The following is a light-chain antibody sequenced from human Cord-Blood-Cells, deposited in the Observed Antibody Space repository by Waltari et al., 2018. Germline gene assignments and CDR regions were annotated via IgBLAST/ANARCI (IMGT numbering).Light chain of an antibody. CDR2: GPS. CDR1: QSVSSN. Sequence: EIVMTQSPATLSVSPGERATLSGRASQSVSSNLAWYQQKPGQAPRLLSYGPSTRATGIPARFSGSGSGPEFTLTISSLQSEDFAVYYCQQYNNWPRRTFGQGTKLEIK. J-gene: IGKJ2*01. V-gene: IGKV3-15*01. CDR3: QQYNNWPRRT.